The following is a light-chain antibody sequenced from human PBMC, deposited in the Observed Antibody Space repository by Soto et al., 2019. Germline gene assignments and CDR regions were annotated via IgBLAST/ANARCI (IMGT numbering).Light chain of an antibody. CDR1: QKIHSW. Sequence: DIQMTQSPSTLSASVGDRVTITCRASQKIHSWLAWYQQKPGKAPKLLIYDASTLEGGVSSRFGGSGTGTEFTITISSLQPDDFATYYCQQYHTYSYTLGQGPKLEIQ. J-gene: IGKJ2*01. V-gene: IGKV1-5*01. CDR2: DAS. CDR3: QQYHTYSYT.